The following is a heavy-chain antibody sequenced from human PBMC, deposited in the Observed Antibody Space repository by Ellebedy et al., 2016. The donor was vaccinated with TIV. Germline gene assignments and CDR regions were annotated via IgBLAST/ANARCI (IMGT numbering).Heavy chain of an antibody. V-gene: IGHV3-73*01. J-gene: IGHJ3*01. Sequence: PGRSLRLSCAASGFTLSGSYVHWVRQASGNGLEWLGRIGPKATNSATTYTASLKGRFTISRDDSRNTAFLQMNSLETEDTAVYYCKQWLADDALDVWGQGTLVTVSS. CDR3: KQWLADDALDV. D-gene: IGHD6-19*01. CDR2: IGPKATNSAT. CDR1: GFTLSGSY.